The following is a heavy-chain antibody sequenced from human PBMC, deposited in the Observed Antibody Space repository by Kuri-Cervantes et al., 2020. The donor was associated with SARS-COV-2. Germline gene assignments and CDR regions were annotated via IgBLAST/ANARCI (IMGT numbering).Heavy chain of an antibody. D-gene: IGHD1-1*01. V-gene: IGHV3-21*01. CDR2: ISSSSSYT. CDR3: ARDLGTIQGRDY. J-gene: IGHJ4*02. CDR1: GFTFSSYS. Sequence: GGSLRLSCAASGFTFSSYSMNWVRQAPGKGLEWVSSISSSSSYTYYADSVKGRFTISRDNSKNTLYLQMNSLRAEDTAAYYCARDLGTIQGRDYWGPGTLVTVSS.